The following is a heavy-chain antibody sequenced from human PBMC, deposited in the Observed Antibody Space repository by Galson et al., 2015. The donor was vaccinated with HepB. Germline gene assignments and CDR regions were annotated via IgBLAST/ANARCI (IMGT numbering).Heavy chain of an antibody. D-gene: IGHD6-19*01. CDR1: GFTFSRYS. V-gene: IGHV3-21*01. CDR2: ISSRSSYI. CDR3: ALGAVAGLRGFDY. J-gene: IGHJ4*02. Sequence: SLRLSCAASGFTFSRYSMNWVRQAPGKGLEWVSSISSRSSYIYYANSVRGRFTISRDNTKNSLYLQMNSLRAEDTAVYYCALGAVAGLRGFDYWGQGTLVTVSS.